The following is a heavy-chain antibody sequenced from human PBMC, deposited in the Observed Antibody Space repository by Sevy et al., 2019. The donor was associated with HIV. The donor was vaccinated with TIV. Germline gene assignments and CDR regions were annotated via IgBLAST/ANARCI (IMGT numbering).Heavy chain of an antibody. J-gene: IGHJ6*02. Sequence: SETLSLTCIVSGGTISSDSYYWGRIRQPPGKGQEWIGSIYYTGSTYYNPSLKSRVTISSDTSKNQFSLRLSSVTAADTALYFCARPSSLYYYYAMDVWGQGTTVTVSS. CDR3: ARPSSLYYYYAMDV. V-gene: IGHV4-39*01. D-gene: IGHD3-10*01. CDR2: IYYTGST. CDR1: GGTISSDSYY.